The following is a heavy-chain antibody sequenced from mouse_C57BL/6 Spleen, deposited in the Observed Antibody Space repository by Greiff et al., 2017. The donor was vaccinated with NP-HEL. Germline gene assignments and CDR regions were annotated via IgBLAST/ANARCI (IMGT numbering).Heavy chain of an antibody. D-gene: IGHD2-4*01. CDR3: ARYDYDYGYFDY. CDR2: INPSSGYT. CDR1: GYTFTSYW. V-gene: IGHV1-7*01. J-gene: IGHJ2*01. Sequence: QVHVKQSGAELAKPGASVKLSCKASGYTFTSYWMHWVKQRPGQGLEWIGYINPSSGYTKYNQKFKDKATLTADKSSSTAYMQLSSLTYEDSAVYYCARYDYDYGYFDYWGQGTTLTVSS.